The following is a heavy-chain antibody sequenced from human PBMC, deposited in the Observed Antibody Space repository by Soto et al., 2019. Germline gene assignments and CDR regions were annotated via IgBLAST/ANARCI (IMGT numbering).Heavy chain of an antibody. CDR2: IYYSGST. J-gene: IGHJ6*02. Sequence: SETLSLTCTVSGGPISSGGYYWSWIRQHPGKGLEWIGYIYYSGSTYYNPSLKSRVTISVDTSKNQFSLKLSSVTAADTAVYYCAREVRNYYYYGMDVWGQGTTVTVSS. CDR1: GGPISSGGYY. D-gene: IGHD1-1*01. V-gene: IGHV4-31*03. CDR3: AREVRNYYYYGMDV.